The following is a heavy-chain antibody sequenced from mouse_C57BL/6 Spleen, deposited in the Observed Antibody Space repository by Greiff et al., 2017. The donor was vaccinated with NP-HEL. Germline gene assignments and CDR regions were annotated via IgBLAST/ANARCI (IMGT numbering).Heavy chain of an antibody. V-gene: IGHV5-9-1*02. Sequence: EVKLVESGAGLVKPGGSLQLSCAASGFTFSSYAMSWVRQTPEKRLEWVAYISSGGDYIYYADTVKGRFTISRDNARNTLYLQMSRLKSEDTAMYYCTRVPSTGCYYWGQGTTRTVSS. D-gene: IGHD4-1*02. J-gene: IGHJ2*01. CDR3: TRVPSTGCYY. CDR1: GFTFSSYA. CDR2: ISSGGDYI.